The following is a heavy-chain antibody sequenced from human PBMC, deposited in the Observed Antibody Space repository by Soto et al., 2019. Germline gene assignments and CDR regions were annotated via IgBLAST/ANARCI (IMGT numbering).Heavy chain of an antibody. CDR2: ISSSSSYI. V-gene: IGHV3-21*01. D-gene: IGHD3-10*01. CDR3: PRSKKGSWFGEWDWFGP. J-gene: IGHJ5*02. Sequence: EVQLVESGGGLVKPGGSLRLSCAASGFTFSSYSMNWVRQAPGKGLEWVASISSSSSYIYYADSVKGRFTIPRDNAKKPLYLHMNSMKAEDTAVYYCPRSKKGSWFGEWDWFGPWGQGNLVTLSS. CDR1: GFTFSSYS.